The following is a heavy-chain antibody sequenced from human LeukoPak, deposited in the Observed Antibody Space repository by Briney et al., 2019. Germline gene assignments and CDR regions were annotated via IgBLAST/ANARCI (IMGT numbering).Heavy chain of an antibody. CDR2: IDHTGNT. D-gene: IGHD5-18*01. J-gene: IGHJ4*02. Sequence: PSETLSLTCAVSGGSVTSTNWWNWVRQPPGKGLEWIGEIDHTGNTNYSPSLKSRITISLDKSKNQFSLKLSSVTAADTAVYYCARVAGDTAMVYFDYWGQGTLVTVSS. CDR3: ARVAGDTAMVYFDY. CDR1: GGSVTSTNW. V-gene: IGHV4-4*02.